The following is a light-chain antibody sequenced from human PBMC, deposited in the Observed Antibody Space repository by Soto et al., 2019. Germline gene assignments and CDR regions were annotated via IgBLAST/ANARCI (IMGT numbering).Light chain of an antibody. CDR2: GAS. Sequence: EIGMPQSPATLSVSPGARATLSCRARPSVRSSYLAWYQQQPAQAPRLLLYGASTRATGIPARFSGSGSGTAFTPTTSSLQSEDFAVSYCQHYNNWPPWTVGQGTKVDIK. J-gene: IGKJ1*01. V-gene: IGKV3-15*01. CDR3: QHYNNWPPWT. CDR1: PSVRSSY.